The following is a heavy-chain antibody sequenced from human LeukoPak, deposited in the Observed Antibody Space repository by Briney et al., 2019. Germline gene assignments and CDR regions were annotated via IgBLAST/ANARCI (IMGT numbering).Heavy chain of an antibody. Sequence: SETLSLTCTVSGGSISSSSYYWGWIRQPPGKGLEWLGSIYYTGYTYYNPSLQSRVTISVDTSKNQFSLKLSSVTAADTAVYYCARAARPYDSSGYFRYWGQGTLVTVSS. CDR3: ARAARPYDSSGYFRY. V-gene: IGHV4-39*01. CDR2: IYYTGYT. J-gene: IGHJ4*02. D-gene: IGHD3-22*01. CDR1: GGSISSSSYY.